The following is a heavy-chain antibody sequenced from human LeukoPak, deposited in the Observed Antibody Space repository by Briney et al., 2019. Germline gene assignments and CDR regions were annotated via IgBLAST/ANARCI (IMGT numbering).Heavy chain of an antibody. CDR1: GYTFTGYY. D-gene: IGHD3-10*01. CDR3: ARAGFGELLSHFDY. V-gene: IGHV1-2*02. CDR2: INPNSGGT. Sequence: ASVKVSCKASGYTFTGYYMHWVRQTPGQGLEWMGWINPNSGGTNYAQKFQGRVTMTRDTSISTAYMELSRLRSDDTAVYYCARAGFGELLSHFDYWGQGTLVTVSS. J-gene: IGHJ4*02.